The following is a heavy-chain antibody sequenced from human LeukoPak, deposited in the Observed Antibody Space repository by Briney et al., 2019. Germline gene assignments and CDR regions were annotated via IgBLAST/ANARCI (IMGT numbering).Heavy chain of an antibody. Sequence: GGSLRLSCAASGFTFSSYAMSWVRQAPGKGLEWVSAISGSGGSTYYADSVKGRFTISRDNSKNTLYLQMNSLRAEDTAVYYCAKDLVYDFWSGYSHRAFDNWGQGTMVTVSS. CDR1: GFTFSSYA. CDR2: ISGSGGST. J-gene: IGHJ3*02. D-gene: IGHD3-3*01. CDR3: AKDLVYDFWSGYSHRAFDN. V-gene: IGHV3-23*01.